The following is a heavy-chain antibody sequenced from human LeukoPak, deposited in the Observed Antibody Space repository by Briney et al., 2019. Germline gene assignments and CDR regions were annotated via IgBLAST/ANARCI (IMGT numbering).Heavy chain of an antibody. CDR3: ARGHCSSTSCSIDY. CDR1: GGTFSSYA. Sequence: SVKVSCKASGGTFSSYAISWVRQAPGQGLEWMGGIIPIFGTANYAQKFQGRVTITADESMSTAYMELSSLRSEDTAVYYCARGHCSSTSCSIDYWGQGTLVTVSS. V-gene: IGHV1-69*13. D-gene: IGHD2-2*01. CDR2: IIPIFGTA. J-gene: IGHJ4*02.